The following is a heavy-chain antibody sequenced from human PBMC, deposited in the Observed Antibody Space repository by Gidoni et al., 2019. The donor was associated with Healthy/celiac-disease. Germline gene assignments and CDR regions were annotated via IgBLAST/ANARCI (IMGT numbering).Heavy chain of an antibody. D-gene: IGHD3-22*01. J-gene: IGHJ4*02. CDR1: SSYA. V-gene: IGHV3-30-3*01. CDR2: ISYDGSNK. Sequence: SSYAMHWVRQAPGKGLGWVAVISYDGSNKYYADSVKGRFTISRDNSKNTLYLQMNSLRAEDTAVYYCARDSYYDSSGAANGDWGQGTLVTVSS. CDR3: ARDSYYDSSGAANGD.